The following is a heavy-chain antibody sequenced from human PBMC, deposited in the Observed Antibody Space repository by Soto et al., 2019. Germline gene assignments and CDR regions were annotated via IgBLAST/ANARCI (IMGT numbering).Heavy chain of an antibody. V-gene: IGHV3-23*01. J-gene: IGHJ4*02. D-gene: IGHD3-22*01. Sequence: EVQLLESGGGLVQPGGSLRLSCTASGFTFSTYGMSWVRQAPGKGLEWVSSLSGDGTTTYYRDSVKGRFTISRDNSRNTLSLQMNSLRTEDTAIYYCAKDISFDTSAYNYWGQGILVAVSS. CDR2: LSGDGTTT. CDR3: AKDISFDTSAYNY. CDR1: GFTFSTYG.